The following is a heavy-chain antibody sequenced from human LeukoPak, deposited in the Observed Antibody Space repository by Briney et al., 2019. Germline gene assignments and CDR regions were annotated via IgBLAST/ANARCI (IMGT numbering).Heavy chain of an antibody. CDR3: ARCEWHYYHYYMDV. Sequence: SVKVSCKPSLGTFSSYAISWVRQAPGQGLEWMGGIIPTFGTANYAQKFQGRVTITADESTSTAYLELSSLRSEDTAVYYCARCEWHYYHYYMDVWGKGTTVTVSS. J-gene: IGHJ6*03. V-gene: IGHV1-69*13. D-gene: IGHD3-3*01. CDR1: LGTFSSYA. CDR2: IIPTFGTA.